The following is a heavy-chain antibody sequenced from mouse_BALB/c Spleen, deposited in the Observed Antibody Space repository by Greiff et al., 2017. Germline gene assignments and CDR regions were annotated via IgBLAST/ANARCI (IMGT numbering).Heavy chain of an antibody. J-gene: IGHJ4*01. Sequence: DVKLVESGGGLVKPGGSLKLSCAASGFAFSSYDMSWVRQTPEKRLEWVAYISSGGGSTYNPDTVKGRFTISRDNAKNTLYLQMSSLKSEDTAMYYCARNKEIPDAMDYWGQGTSVTVSS. CDR2: ISSGGGST. V-gene: IGHV5-12-1*01. CDR1: GFAFSSYD. D-gene: IGHD1-3*01. CDR3: ARNKEIPDAMDY.